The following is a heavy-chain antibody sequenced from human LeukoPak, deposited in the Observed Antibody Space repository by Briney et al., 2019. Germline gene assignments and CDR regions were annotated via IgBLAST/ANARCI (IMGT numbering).Heavy chain of an antibody. CDR1: GGSISSYY. CDR3: ARPNIVVVPAAIEGIVDY. J-gene: IGHJ4*02. V-gene: IGHV4-59*08. Sequence: SETLSLTCTVSGGSISSYYWSWIRQPPGKGLEWIGYIYYSGSTNYNPSLKSRVTISVDTSKNQFSLKLSSVTAADTAVYYCARPNIVVVPAAIEGIVDYWGQGTLVTVSS. CDR2: IYYSGST. D-gene: IGHD2-2*01.